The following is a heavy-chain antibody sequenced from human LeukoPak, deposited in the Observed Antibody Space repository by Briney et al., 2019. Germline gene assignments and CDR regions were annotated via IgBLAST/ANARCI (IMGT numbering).Heavy chain of an antibody. CDR2: IYYSGSP. CDR3: ARDGYDTEGFAP. D-gene: IGHD5-12*01. J-gene: IGHJ5*02. Sequence: PSETLSLTCTVSGGSVSSGSYYWSWIRQPPGKVLEWIGYIYYSGSPSYNPSLKSRVTISVDTSKNQFSLKLSSVTAADTAVYYCARDGYDTEGFAPWGQGTLVTVSS. CDR1: GGSVSSGSYY. V-gene: IGHV4-61*01.